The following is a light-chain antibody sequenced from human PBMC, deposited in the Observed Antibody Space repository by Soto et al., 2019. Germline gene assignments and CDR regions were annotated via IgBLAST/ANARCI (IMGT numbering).Light chain of an antibody. CDR2: EVT. J-gene: IGLJ3*02. Sequence: QSALTQPASVSGSPGQSITISCTGTSNDVGGYDFVSWYQQLPGKAPKLITYEVTNRPSGVSNRFSGSKSGNTASLTISGLQAEDEADYYCSSYTSIRGVFGGGTQLTVL. CDR1: SNDVGGYDF. CDR3: SSYTSIRGV. V-gene: IGLV2-14*01.